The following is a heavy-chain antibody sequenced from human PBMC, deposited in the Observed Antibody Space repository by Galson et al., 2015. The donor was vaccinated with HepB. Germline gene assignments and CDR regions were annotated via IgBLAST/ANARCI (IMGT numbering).Heavy chain of an antibody. CDR3: ARGLYYYDSSGYYYGDGMDV. D-gene: IGHD3-22*01. Sequence: SLRLSCAASGFTVSSNYMSWVRQAPGKGLEWVSVIYSGGSTYYADSVKGRFTISRDNSKNTLYLQMNSLRAEDTAVYYCARGLYYYDSSGYYYGDGMDVWGQGTTVTVSS. CDR2: IYSGGST. CDR1: GFTVSSNY. V-gene: IGHV3-53*01. J-gene: IGHJ6*02.